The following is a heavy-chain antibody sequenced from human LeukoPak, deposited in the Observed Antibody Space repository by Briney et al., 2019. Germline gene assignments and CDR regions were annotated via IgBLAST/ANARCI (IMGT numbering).Heavy chain of an antibody. Sequence: ASVKLSCKASPDTFTRYGITWVRQAPGQGLEWMGWIRAYNCDTNYAQKLQGRVTMTAERSTNTAYMELRGLTFDDTAVFYSATTTATSGSSLYWGQGTLVNVAS. V-gene: IGHV1-18*01. D-gene: IGHD6-19*01. J-gene: IGHJ4*02. CDR1: PDTFTRYG. CDR2: IRAYNCDT. CDR3: ATTTATSGSSLY.